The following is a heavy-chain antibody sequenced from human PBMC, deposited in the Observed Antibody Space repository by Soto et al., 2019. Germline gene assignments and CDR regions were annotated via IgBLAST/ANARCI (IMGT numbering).Heavy chain of an antibody. V-gene: IGHV3-23*01. Sequence: GGSLRLSCAASGFTFSSYAMSWVRQPPGKGLEWVSAISGSGGGTYCAESVKGRFTISRDNSKNMLYLQMSSVRAEDTAVYYCAKDYYDSSGYFYFDYWGQGTQVTVSS. D-gene: IGHD3-22*01. CDR2: ISGSGGGT. J-gene: IGHJ4*02. CDR3: AKDYYDSSGYFYFDY. CDR1: GFTFSSYA.